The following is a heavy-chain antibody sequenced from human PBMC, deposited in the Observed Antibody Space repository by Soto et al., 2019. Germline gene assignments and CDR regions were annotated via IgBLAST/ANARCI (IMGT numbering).Heavy chain of an antibody. D-gene: IGHD3-22*01. CDR3: ARGDYYDSSGIIDY. CDR2: ISSSGSYI. CDR1: GFTFSSYS. V-gene: IGHV3-21*01. J-gene: IGHJ4*02. Sequence: GGPLRLSCAASGFTFSSYSMNWVHQAPGKGLEWVSSISSSGSYIYYADSVKVRVTISRDNAKNSLYLQMNSLRAEDTAVYYCARGDYYDSSGIIDYGGQGTLVTRLL.